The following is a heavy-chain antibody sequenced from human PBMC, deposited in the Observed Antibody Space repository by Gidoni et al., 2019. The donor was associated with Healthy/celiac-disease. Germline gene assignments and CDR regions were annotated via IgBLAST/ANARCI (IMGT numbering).Heavy chain of an antibody. CDR1: GYSFTSYW. V-gene: IGHV5-51*01. Sequence: EVQLVQSGAEVKKPGESLKISCKGSGYSFTSYWIGWVRQMPGKGLEWMGIIYPGASDTRYSPSFQGQVTISADKSISTAYLQWSSLKASDTAMYYCARANCSGGSCWPTYYYYGMDVWGQGTTVTVSS. J-gene: IGHJ6*02. CDR2: IYPGASDT. D-gene: IGHD2-15*01. CDR3: ARANCSGGSCWPTYYYYGMDV.